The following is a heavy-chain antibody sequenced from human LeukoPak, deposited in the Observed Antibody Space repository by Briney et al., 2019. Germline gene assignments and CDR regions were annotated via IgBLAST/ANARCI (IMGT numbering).Heavy chain of an antibody. J-gene: IGHJ4*02. V-gene: IGHV1-18*01. CDR3: ARGRGSTSRY. CDR2: ISTYNGNT. CDR1: VYTFTNYG. D-gene: IGHD5-12*01. Sequence: ASVTVSFKSSVYTFTNYGITWVRQAPGQGLEWMGWISTYNGNTNYAQNLQGRVTMTTDTSTSTAYMELRSLRSDDTAVYYCARGRGSTSRYWGQGTLVTVSS.